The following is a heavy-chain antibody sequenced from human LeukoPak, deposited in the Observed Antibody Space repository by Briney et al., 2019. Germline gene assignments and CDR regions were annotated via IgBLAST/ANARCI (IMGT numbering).Heavy chain of an antibody. J-gene: IGHJ4*02. CDR1: GFTFSDSA. CDR2: INPDGSEK. V-gene: IGHV3-7*02. CDR3: ARGHHYSIY. Sequence: GGSLRLSCAASGFTFSDSAMTWVRQAPGKGLEWVANINPDGSEKDYVDSVKGRFTISRDNAKNSLDLQMNNVRAEDTAVYFCARGHHYSIYWGLGTLVTVSS.